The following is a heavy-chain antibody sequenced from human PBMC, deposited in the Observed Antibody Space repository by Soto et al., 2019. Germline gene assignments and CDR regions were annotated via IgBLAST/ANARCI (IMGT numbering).Heavy chain of an antibody. Sequence: ASVKVSCKASGNTFISNAINWVRKAPDKKLEWMGWINGGNGYTKYSRNFQDRVTLTRDTSASTTYMELSSLRSEDTAIFYCARATYTSGHSPTFAMDVWGQGTTVTVSS. J-gene: IGHJ6*02. CDR3: ARATYTSGHSPTFAMDV. CDR2: INGGNGYT. CDR1: GNTFISNA. V-gene: IGHV1-3*01. D-gene: IGHD3-10*01.